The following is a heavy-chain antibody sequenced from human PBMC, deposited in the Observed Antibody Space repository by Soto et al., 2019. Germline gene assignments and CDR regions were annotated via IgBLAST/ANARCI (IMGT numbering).Heavy chain of an antibody. D-gene: IGHD6-13*01. J-gene: IGHJ4*02. CDR3: ARVIASAADFDY. CDR1: GYTFTSYG. CDR2: ISGYNGNT. V-gene: IGHV1-18*01. Sequence: QVQLVQSGAEVKKPGASVKVSCKASGYTFTSYGIGWVRQAPGQGLEWMGRISGYNGNTNYAQKLQGRVTMTTDTSTSTAYMELRSLGPDATAVYYGARVIASAADFDYWGQGTLVTVSS.